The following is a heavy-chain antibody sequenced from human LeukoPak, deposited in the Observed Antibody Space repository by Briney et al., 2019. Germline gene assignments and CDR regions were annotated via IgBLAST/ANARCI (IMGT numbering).Heavy chain of an antibody. CDR2: IRSYSSYI. J-gene: IGHJ6*03. V-gene: IGHV3-21*01. CDR1: GFTFDTYN. D-gene: IGHD2/OR15-2a*01. CDR3: ARFSEVYYYVDV. Sequence: GGSLRLSCAASGFTFDTYNLNWVRQAPGKGLEWVATIRSYSSYIYYADSVKGRFSVSRDDAKRSLYLQMSSLRAEDTAVYYCARFSEVYYYVDVWGTGTTVTVSS.